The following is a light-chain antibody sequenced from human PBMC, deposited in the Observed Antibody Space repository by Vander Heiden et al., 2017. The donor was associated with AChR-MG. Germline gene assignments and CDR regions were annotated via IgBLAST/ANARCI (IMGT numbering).Light chain of an antibody. CDR1: QGISDY. CDR2: GAS. J-gene: IGKJ1*01. CDR3: QKDNSAPWT. V-gene: IGKV1-27*01. Sequence: DIQMTQSPSSLSASVGDRVTITCRASQGISDYLAWYQQTPGRVPKLLIYGASTLQSGVPSRFSGRGSGTDFTLTISSLQPEDVATYYCQKDNSAPWTFGQGTKVEI.